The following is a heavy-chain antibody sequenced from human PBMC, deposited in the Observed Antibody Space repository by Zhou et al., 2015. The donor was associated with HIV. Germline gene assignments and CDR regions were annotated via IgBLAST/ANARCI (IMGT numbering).Heavy chain of an antibody. J-gene: IGHJ6*02. CDR3: AKALGGSGWLWDYPMDV. CDR1: GFTFDDYA. Sequence: EVQLVESGGNLVQPGKSLRLTCTASGFTFDDYAMYWVRQAPGKGLEWVAGIPWNSAPLAYAASVQGRFIISRDNDKNSLYLQMNNLRPEDTALYFCAKALGGSGWLWDYPMDVWGQGP. CDR2: IPWNSAPL. V-gene: IGHV3-9*01. D-gene: IGHD6-19*01.